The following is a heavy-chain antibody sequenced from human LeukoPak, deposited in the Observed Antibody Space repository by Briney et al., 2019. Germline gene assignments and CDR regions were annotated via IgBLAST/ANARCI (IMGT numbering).Heavy chain of an antibody. V-gene: IGHV3-33*01. CDR3: ARGGETYYYDSSGYYYY. D-gene: IGHD3-22*01. J-gene: IGHJ4*02. Sequence: GGSLRLSCAASGFTFSSYGMHWVRQAPGKGLEWVAVIWYDGSNKYYADSVKGRFTISRDNSKNTLYLQMNSLRAEDTAVYYCARGGETYYYDSSGYYYYWGQGTLVTVSS. CDR2: IWYDGSNK. CDR1: GFTFSSYG.